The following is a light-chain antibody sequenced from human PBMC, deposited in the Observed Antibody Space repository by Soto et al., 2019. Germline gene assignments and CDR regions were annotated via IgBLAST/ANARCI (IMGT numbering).Light chain of an antibody. CDR3: QLYGILPWT. J-gene: IGKJ1*01. CDR1: QSVSSSY. Sequence: EIVLSQSPGALSLSTGERATLSCRASQSVSSSYLAWYQQKPGQAPRLLIYGASSRATGIPDRFSGSGSGTDFTLTISRLEPEDFAVYYCQLYGILPWTSCEGSNVDI. CDR2: GAS. V-gene: IGKV3-20*01.